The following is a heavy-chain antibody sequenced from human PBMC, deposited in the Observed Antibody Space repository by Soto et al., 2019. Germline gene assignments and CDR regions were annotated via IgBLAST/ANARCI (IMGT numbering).Heavy chain of an antibody. V-gene: IGHV1-69*01. D-gene: IGHD4-17*01. CDR2: IIPIFGTA. CDR1: GGTFSSYA. Sequence: QVQLVQSGAEVKKPGSSVKVSCKASGGTFSSYAISWVRQAPGQGLEWMGGIIPIFGTANYAQKFQGRVTITADESTSTAYRELSSLRSEDTAVYYCAMVSRYGDYGAFYYYYGMDVWGQGTTVTVTS. CDR3: AMVSRYGDYGAFYYYYGMDV. J-gene: IGHJ6*02.